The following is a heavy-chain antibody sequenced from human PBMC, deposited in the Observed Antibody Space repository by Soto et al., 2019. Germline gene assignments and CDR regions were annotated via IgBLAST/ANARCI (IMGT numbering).Heavy chain of an antibody. Sequence: PSETLSLTCTVSGGSFKSGSYSWSWIRQPPGKGLEWIGYVYHTGRTSYNPSLKSRVSISMDTSKNQFSLNLDSVTAADTAVYYCASVRKFDFWRKGLDVWGQGTTVTVSS. D-gene: IGHD3-3*01. CDR1: GGSFKSGSYS. V-gene: IGHV4-61*01. J-gene: IGHJ6*02. CDR3: ASVRKFDFWRKGLDV. CDR2: VYHTGRT.